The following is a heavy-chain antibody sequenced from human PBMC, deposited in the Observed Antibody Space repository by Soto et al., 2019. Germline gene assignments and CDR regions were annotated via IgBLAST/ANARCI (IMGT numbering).Heavy chain of an antibody. CDR3: ARDNPWDIVVVDANNGMDV. J-gene: IGHJ6*02. CDR1: GFTFSSYS. CDR2: ISSSSSTI. V-gene: IGHV3-48*02. D-gene: IGHD2-15*01. Sequence: GGSLRLSCAASGFTFSSYSMNWVRQAPGKGLEWVSYISSSSSTIYYADSVKGRFTISRDNAKNSLYLQMNSLRDEDTAVYYCARDNPWDIVVVDANNGMDVWGQGTMVTVSS.